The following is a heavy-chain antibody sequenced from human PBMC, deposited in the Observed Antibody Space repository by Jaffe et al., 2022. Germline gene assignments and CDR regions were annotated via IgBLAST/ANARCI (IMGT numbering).Heavy chain of an antibody. Sequence: QVQLQESGPGLVKPSETLSLTCTVSGGSISSYYWSWIRQPPGKGLEWIGYIYYSGSTNYNPSLKSRVTISVDTSKNQFSLKLSSVTAADTAVYYCARVTAGAAAFFDYWGQGTLVTVSS. CDR1: GGSISSYY. D-gene: IGHD6-13*01. CDR2: IYYSGST. J-gene: IGHJ4*02. CDR3: ARVTAGAAAFFDY. V-gene: IGHV4-59*01.